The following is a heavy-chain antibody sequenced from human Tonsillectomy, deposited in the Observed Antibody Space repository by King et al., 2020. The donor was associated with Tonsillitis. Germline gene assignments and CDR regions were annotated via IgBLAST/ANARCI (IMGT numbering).Heavy chain of an antibody. CDR3: AKDLYAYCGGDCYPFDY. D-gene: IGHD2-21*01. V-gene: IGHV3-9*01. Sequence: EVQLVESGGGLVQPGRSLRLSCAASGFTFDDYAMHWVRHAPGKGLEWVSGFSWNSGSIGYADSVKGRFTISRDNAKNSLYLQMNSLRAEDTALYYCAKDLYAYCGGDCYPFDYWGQGTLVTVSS. J-gene: IGHJ4*02. CDR2: FSWNSGSI. CDR1: GFTFDDYA.